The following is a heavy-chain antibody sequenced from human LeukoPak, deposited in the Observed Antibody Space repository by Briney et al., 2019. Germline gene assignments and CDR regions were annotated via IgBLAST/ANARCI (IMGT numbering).Heavy chain of an antibody. CDR2: IYSGGST. CDR3: ARDYYDSRAQGKASDY. D-gene: IGHD3-22*01. CDR1: GFTFSSYA. Sequence: PGGSLRLSCAASGFTFSSYAMSWVRQAPGKGLEWVSVIYSGGSTYYADSVKGRFTISRDNSKNTLYPQMNSLRAEDTAVYYCARDYYDSRAQGKASDYWGQGTLVTVSS. V-gene: IGHV3-66*01. J-gene: IGHJ4*02.